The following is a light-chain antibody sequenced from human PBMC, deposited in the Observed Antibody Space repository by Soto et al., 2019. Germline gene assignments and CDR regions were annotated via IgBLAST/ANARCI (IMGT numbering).Light chain of an antibody. CDR1: LRLSSSY. CDR3: RQYGRSLGLA. V-gene: IGKV3-20*01. CDR2: GAS. Sequence: QSPATFPSSPGARATLCCRATLRLSSSYVAWYQEKPGQATRLLIYGASSRATGIPERFSGSGSGTDFTLTISRLEPEDFAVYYCRQYGRSLGLAFGGGTKV. J-gene: IGKJ4*01.